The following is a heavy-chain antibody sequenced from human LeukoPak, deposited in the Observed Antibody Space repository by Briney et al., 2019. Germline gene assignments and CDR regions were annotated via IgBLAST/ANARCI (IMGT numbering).Heavy chain of an antibody. Sequence: GESLQISCQGSGYSFTSYWIGWVRQMPGKGLEWMGIIYPGDSDTRYSPSFQGQVTISADKSISTAYLQWSSLKASDTAMYCCARQHTYSYGYMEAFDIWGQGTMVTVSS. D-gene: IGHD5-18*01. V-gene: IGHV5-51*01. CDR2: IYPGDSDT. J-gene: IGHJ3*02. CDR1: GYSFTSYW. CDR3: ARQHTYSYGYMEAFDI.